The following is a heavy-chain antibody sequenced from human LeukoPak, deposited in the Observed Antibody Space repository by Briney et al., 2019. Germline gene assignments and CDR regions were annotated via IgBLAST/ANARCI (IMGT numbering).Heavy chain of an antibody. CDR3: ARESGGYYYHHMDV. J-gene: IGHJ6*02. CDR2: INPSGGST. D-gene: IGHD2-15*01. V-gene: IGHV1-46*01. Sequence: ASVKVSCKASGYTFTTDYIHWVRQAPGQGLEWMGIINPSGGSTTYAQKFQGRVIMTGDTSTSTVYMELRSLRSEDTAVYYCARESGGYYYHHMDVWGQGTTVIVSS. CDR1: GYTFTTDY.